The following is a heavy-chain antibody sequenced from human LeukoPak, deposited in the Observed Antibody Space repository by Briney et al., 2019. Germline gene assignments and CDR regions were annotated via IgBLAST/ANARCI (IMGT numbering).Heavy chain of an antibody. CDR1: GFTVSSNY. D-gene: IGHD6-25*01. J-gene: IGHJ4*02. CDR3: ARDNSGYLRNDY. CDR2: IYSGGST. V-gene: IGHV3-66*01. Sequence: GGSLRLSCAASGFTVSSNYMSWVRQAPGKGLEWVSVIYSGGSTYYADSVKGRFTISRDNSKSTLYLQMNSLRAEDTAVYYCARDNSGYLRNDYWGQGTLVTVSS.